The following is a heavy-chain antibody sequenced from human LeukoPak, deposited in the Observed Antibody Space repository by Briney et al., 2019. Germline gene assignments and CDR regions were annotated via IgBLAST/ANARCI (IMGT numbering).Heavy chain of an antibody. CDR1: GFTFSSFT. CDR2: ISYDGANK. J-gene: IGHJ4*02. D-gene: IGHD6-19*01. V-gene: IGHV3-30-3*01. Sequence: GGSLRLSCAASGFTFSSFTMHWVRQAPGKGLEWVAVISYDGANKYYADSVKGRFTISRDNSKNTLYLRMNSLRAEDTALYYCARDPEVAVAGTLDYWGQGTLVTASS. CDR3: ARDPEVAVAGTLDY.